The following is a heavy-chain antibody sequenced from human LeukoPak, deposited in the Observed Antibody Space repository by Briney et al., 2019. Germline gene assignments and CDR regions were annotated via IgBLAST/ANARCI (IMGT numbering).Heavy chain of an antibody. Sequence: GGTLRLSCTGSGFTFSDHYMTWIRQAPGKGLEWISYISSSGTTTYYADSVKGRFTISWANAKTSVYLQMEGLRADDTAVYYCARVGSSRGWFDPWGHGTLVTVSS. D-gene: IGHD3-10*01. V-gene: IGHV3-11*01. CDR2: ISSSGTTT. CDR3: ARVGSSRGWFDP. CDR1: GFTFSDHY. J-gene: IGHJ5*02.